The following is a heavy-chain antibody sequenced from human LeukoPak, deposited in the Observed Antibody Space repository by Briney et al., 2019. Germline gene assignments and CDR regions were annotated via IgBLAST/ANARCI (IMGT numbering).Heavy chain of an antibody. CDR1: GGSISSGTPY. D-gene: IGHD4-23*01. J-gene: IGHJ5*02. CDR3: ARGDGGNSGEYWFDP. CDR2: IYYTGTT. Sequence: SETLSLTCTVSGGSISSGTPYWSWIRQHPGKGLEWIGYIYYTGTTYYNPSLKSRVTISVDTSKNQFSLKLSSVTAADTAVYYCARGDGGNSGEYWFDPWGQGTLVTVSS. V-gene: IGHV4-31*03.